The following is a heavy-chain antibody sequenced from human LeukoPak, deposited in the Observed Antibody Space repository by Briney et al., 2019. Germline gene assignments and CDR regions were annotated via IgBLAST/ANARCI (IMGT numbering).Heavy chain of an antibody. CDR3: AKGRRLECGLYSSGWYGRAEYFKH. V-gene: IGHV3-43*02. D-gene: IGHD6-19*01. CDR2: ISGDGGST. CDR1: GFTFDDYA. Sequence: QPGGSLRLSCAASGFTFDDYAMHWVRQAPGKGLEWVSLISGDGGSTYYADSVKGRFTISRDNSKNSLYLQMNSLRTEDTALYYCAKGRRLECGLYSSGWYGRAEYFKHWGQGTLVTVSS. J-gene: IGHJ1*01.